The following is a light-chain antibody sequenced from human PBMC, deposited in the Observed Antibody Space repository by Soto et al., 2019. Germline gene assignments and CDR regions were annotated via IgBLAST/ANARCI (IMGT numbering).Light chain of an antibody. CDR3: EDLYSYPRI. CDR1: QGISSY. Sequence: DIQLTQSPSFLSASVGDRVTITCRASQGISSYLAWYQQKPGKAPKLLIYAASPMQSGVPSRFSGSGSGTESTFATCSLLPDDFVPDDYEDLYSYPRIVGRVTKVDIK. J-gene: IGKJ3*01. CDR2: AAS. V-gene: IGKV1-9*01.